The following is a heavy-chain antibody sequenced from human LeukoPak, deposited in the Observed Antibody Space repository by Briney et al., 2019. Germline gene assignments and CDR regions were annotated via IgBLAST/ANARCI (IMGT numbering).Heavy chain of an antibody. CDR2: IYHSGST. J-gene: IGHJ4*02. CDR3: AREYVEENYFDY. Sequence: SEALSLTCTVSGGSISSSSYYWGWIRQPPGKGLEWIGSIYHSGSTYYNPSLKSRVTISVDTSKNQFFLKLSSVTAADTAVYYCAREYVEENYFDYWGQGTLVTVSS. CDR1: GGSISSSSYY. D-gene: IGHD5-24*01. V-gene: IGHV4-39*07.